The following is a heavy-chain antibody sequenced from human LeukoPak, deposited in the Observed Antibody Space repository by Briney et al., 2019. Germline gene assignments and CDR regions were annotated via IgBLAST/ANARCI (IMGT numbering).Heavy chain of an antibody. CDR3: ARGVPELVVYYYYGMDV. CDR2: INHSGST. V-gene: IGHV4-34*01. CDR1: GGSFSGYY. D-gene: IGHD3-22*01. Sequence: SQTLSLTCAVYGGSFSGYYWSWIRQPPGKGMEWTGEINHSGSTNYNPSLKSRVTISVDTSKNQFSLKLSSVTAADTAVYYCARGVPELVVYYYYGMDVWGQGTTVTVAS. J-gene: IGHJ6*02.